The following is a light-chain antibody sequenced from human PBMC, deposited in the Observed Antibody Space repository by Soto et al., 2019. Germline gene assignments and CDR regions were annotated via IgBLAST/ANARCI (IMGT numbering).Light chain of an antibody. CDR2: AAS. J-gene: IGKJ1*01. CDR3: KKYNSAPWT. CDR1: QGISNY. V-gene: IGKV1-27*01. Sequence: DLQMTQSPSSLSASVGDRVTITCRASQGISNYLAWYQQKPGKVPKLLIYAASTLQSGFPSRFSGSGSGTDFTLTISSLQPEDVATYYCKKYNSAPWTFGQGTKVEIK.